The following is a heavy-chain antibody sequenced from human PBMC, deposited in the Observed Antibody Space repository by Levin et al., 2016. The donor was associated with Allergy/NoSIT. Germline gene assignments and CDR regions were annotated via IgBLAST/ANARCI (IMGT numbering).Heavy chain of an antibody. CDR2: IKQDGSEK. J-gene: IGHJ4*02. Sequence: WIRQPPGKGLEWVANIKQDGSEKNYVDSVKGRFTISRDNAKNSLYLQMNSLRAEDTAVYYCASLLSGSRSYYEVAFDYWGRGTLVTVSS. CDR3: ASLLSGSRSYYEVAFDY. V-gene: IGHV3-7*03. D-gene: IGHD3-10*01.